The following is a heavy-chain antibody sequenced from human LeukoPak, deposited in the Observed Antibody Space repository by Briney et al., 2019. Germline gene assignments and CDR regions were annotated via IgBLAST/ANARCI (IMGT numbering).Heavy chain of an antibody. CDR3: ARHSLDIVVVISATDSWFDP. D-gene: IGHD2-15*01. CDR1: GYSISSGYY. Sequence: PSETLSLTCTVSGYSISSGYYWGWIRQPPGKGLEWIGSIYHSGSTYYNPSLKSRVTISVDTSKNQFSLKLSSVTAADTAVYYCARHSLDIVVVISATDSWFDPWGQGTLVTVSS. CDR2: IYHSGST. J-gene: IGHJ5*02. V-gene: IGHV4-38-2*02.